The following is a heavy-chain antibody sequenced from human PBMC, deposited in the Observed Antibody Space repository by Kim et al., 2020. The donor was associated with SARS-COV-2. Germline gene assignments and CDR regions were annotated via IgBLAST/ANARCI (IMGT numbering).Heavy chain of an antibody. CDR2: VWYDGSNK. Sequence: GGSLRLSCSASGFTFITYGMHWVRQAPGKGLEWVAVVWYDGSNKHYADSVKGRFTISRDNSKNTLYLQMNSLRAEDTAVYYCAATISAPGTEPSNYWGQGTLVTVSS. D-gene: IGHD6-13*01. CDR1: GFTFITYG. V-gene: IGHV3-33*01. CDR3: AATISAPGTEPSNY. J-gene: IGHJ4*02.